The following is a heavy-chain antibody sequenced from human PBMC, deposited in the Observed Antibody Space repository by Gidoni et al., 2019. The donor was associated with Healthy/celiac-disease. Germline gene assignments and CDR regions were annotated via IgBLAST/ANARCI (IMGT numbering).Heavy chain of an antibody. V-gene: IGHV4-39*01. CDR3: AGTYSYGPKGNDY. CDR1: GGSISSSSYY. J-gene: IGHJ4*02. Sequence: QLQLQESGPGLVKPSETLSLTCTVSGGSISSSSYYWGWIRQPPGKGLEWIGSIYYSGSTYYNPSLKSRVTISVDTSKNQFSLKLSSVTATDTAVYYCAGTYSYGPKGNDYWGQGTLVTVSS. CDR2: IYYSGST. D-gene: IGHD5-18*01.